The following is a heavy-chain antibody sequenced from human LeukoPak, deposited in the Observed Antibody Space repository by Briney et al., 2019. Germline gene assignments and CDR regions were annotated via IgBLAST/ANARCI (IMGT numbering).Heavy chain of an antibody. CDR2: IKQDGSEK. Sequence: GGSLRLSCAASGFTFSSYWMSWVRQAPGKGLEWVANIKQDGSEKYYVDSVKGRFTISRDNAKNSLYLQMNSLRAEDTAVYYCARTRSPMIVVVITGWYFDLWGRGTLVTVSS. D-gene: IGHD3-22*01. J-gene: IGHJ2*01. V-gene: IGHV3-7*01. CDR3: ARTRSPMIVVVITGWYFDL. CDR1: GFTFSSYW.